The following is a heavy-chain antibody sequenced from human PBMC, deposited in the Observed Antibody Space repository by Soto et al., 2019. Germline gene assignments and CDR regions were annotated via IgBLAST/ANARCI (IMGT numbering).Heavy chain of an antibody. D-gene: IGHD6-25*01. CDR2: IYYSGST. Sequence: SETVSLTCTVSGGSISSGDYYWSWILQPPGKGLEWIGYIYYSGSTYYNPSLKSRVTISVDTSKNQFSLKLSSVTAADTAVYYCARALPRGSIRGSNWSDPSGKETMVTVSA. CDR3: ARALPRGSIRGSNWSDP. V-gene: IGHV4-30-4*01. CDR1: GGSISSGDYY. J-gene: IGHJ5*01.